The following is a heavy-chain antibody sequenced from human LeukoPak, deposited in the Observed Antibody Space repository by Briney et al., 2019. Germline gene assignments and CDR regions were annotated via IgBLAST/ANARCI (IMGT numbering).Heavy chain of an antibody. CDR2: ISRRDDYT. V-gene: IGHV3-23*01. D-gene: IGHD3-10*01. CDR3: ANDYRSGSFHDF. Sequence: GGSLRLSCAASGFPFSSYAMRWVRQAPGRGVEWVSVISRRDDYTYYADSVKGRFTISRDNSKNTLYLQMNTLRAEDTAVYYCANDYRSGSFHDFWGQGTLVTVSS. J-gene: IGHJ4*02. CDR1: GFPFSSYA.